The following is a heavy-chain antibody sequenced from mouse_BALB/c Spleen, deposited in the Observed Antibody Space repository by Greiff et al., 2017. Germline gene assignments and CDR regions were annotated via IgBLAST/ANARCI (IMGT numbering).Heavy chain of an antibody. D-gene: IGHD2-2*01. CDR1: GFTFSDYY. CDR2: ISDGGSYT. V-gene: IGHV5-4*02. Sequence: DVKLVESGGGLVKPGGSLKLSCAASGFTFSDYYMYWVRQTPEKRLEWVATISDGGSYTYYPDSVKGRFTISRDNAKNNLYLQMSSLKSEDTAMYYCARVYGYDGYFDVWGAGTTVTVSS. J-gene: IGHJ1*01. CDR3: ARVYGYDGYFDV.